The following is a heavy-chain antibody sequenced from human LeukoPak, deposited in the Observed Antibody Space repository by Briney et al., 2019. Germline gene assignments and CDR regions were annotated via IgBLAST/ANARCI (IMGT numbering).Heavy chain of an antibody. D-gene: IGHD3-9*01. V-gene: IGHV3-64*01. CDR3: ARGNTLTGYSRY. CDR1: GFTFSSYA. J-gene: IGHJ4*02. CDR2: ISSNGGST. Sequence: GGSLRLSCAASGFTFSSYAMHWVRQPPGKGLEYVSGISSNGGSTYYANPVKGRFTISRDNSKNTVYLQMGSLRAEDMAVYYCARGNTLTGYSRYWGQGTLVTVSS.